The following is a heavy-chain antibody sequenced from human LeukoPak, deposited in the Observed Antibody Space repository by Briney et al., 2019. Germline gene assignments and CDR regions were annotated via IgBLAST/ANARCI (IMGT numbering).Heavy chain of an antibody. V-gene: IGHV3-30*03. CDR1: GFTFSSYG. CDR3: ARDYIWAYDY. D-gene: IGHD3-10*01. Sequence: GRSLRLSCAASGFTFSSYGMHWVRQAPGKGLEWVAVISYDGSNKYYADSVKGRFTISRDNAKNSLFLQMNSLRDDDTAVYFCARDYIWAYDYWGQGTLVTVSS. J-gene: IGHJ4*02. CDR2: ISYDGSNK.